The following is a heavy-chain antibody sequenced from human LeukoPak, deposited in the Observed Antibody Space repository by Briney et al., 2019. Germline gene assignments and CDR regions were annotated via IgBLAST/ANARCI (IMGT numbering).Heavy chain of an antibody. Sequence: GSLRLSCAASGFTFRIFGSNWVRQAPGKGPEWVSYIDARSGITYYADSVQGRFTISRDDARESVFLQMDGLRVDDTAVYYCARTYDFGRGPPGDAFDNWGPGTWVIVSS. V-gene: IGHV3-48*04. CDR1: GFTFRIFG. D-gene: IGHD3-3*01. CDR2: IDARSGIT. CDR3: ARTYDFGRGPPGDAFDN. J-gene: IGHJ3*02.